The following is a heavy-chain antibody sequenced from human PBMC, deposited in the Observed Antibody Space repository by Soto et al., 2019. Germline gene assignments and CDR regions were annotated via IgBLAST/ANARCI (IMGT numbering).Heavy chain of an antibody. J-gene: IGHJ5*02. V-gene: IGHV3-21*01. D-gene: IGHD6-13*01. CDR2: ISSNSAYI. CDR1: GFTFRSFT. Sequence: GSLRLSCAASGFTFRSFTMNWVRQAPGKGLEWVSTISSNSAYIYYTDALRGRFTISRDNAKNSLHLQMNSLRAEDTAVYYCTRDASRDSSARGWFDPWGPGTLVTVSS. CDR3: TRDASRDSSARGWFDP.